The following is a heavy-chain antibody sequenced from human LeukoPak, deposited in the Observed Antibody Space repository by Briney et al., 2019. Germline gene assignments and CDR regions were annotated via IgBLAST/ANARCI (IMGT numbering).Heavy chain of an antibody. Sequence: GGSLRLSCAASGFTLSSYWMSWVRQAPGKGLEWVANVKEDGSEKYYVDSVKGRFTISRDNAKNSLYLHMNSLTAEDTAMYYCARDWLAGVPFDAFDLWGQGTMVTVSS. J-gene: IGHJ3*01. CDR3: ARDWLAGVPFDAFDL. CDR1: GFTLSSYW. V-gene: IGHV3-7*01. CDR2: VKEDGSEK. D-gene: IGHD3-10*01.